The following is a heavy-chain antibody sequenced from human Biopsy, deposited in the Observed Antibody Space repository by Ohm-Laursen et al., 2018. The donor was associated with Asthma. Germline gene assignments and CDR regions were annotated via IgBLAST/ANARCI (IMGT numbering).Heavy chain of an antibody. J-gene: IGHJ3*01. CDR2: VNTGNGDT. Sequence: GASVKVSCKASGYNFISFAIHLVRQAPGQRLEWMGWVNTGNGDTKYSQKFQGRVTITRDTSASTAYMELRSLRSEDTATYYCARTYYDFLTGQVKDVFGVWGQGTMVTVSS. D-gene: IGHD3-9*01. CDR1: GYNFISFA. V-gene: IGHV1-3*04. CDR3: ARTYYDFLTGQVKDVFGV.